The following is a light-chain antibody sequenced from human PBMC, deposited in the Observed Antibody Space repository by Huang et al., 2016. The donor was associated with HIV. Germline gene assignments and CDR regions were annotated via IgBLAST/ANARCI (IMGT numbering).Light chain of an antibody. CDR3: QQRRSWPLT. CDR2: DGS. V-gene: IGKV3-11*01. J-gene: IGKJ4*01. Sequence: EVVLTQSLPTLSLFPGETANLSCRASQTIGTYVAWYQQRPGQGPRLLIYDGSNRAAGVPARISGAGSGTTFTLSISGLESEDFGVYYCQQRRSWPLTFGGGTKVEV. CDR1: QTIGTY.